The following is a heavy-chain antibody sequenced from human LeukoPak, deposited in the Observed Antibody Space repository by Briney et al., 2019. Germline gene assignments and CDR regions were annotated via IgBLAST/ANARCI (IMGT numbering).Heavy chain of an antibody. V-gene: IGHV4-4*07. CDR3: ARGTVVVITTNYYYYYMDV. Sequence: PSETLSLTCTVSGGSISSYYWSWLRQPAGKGLEGIGRIYTSGSTNYNPSLKSRVTMSVDTSKNQFSLKLSSVTAADTAVYYCARGTVVVITTNYYYYYMDVWGKGTTVTVSS. D-gene: IGHD3-22*01. J-gene: IGHJ6*03. CDR1: GGSISSYY. CDR2: IYTSGST.